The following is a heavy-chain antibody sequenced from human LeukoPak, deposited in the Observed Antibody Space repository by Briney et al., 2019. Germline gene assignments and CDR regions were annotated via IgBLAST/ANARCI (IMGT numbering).Heavy chain of an antibody. J-gene: IGHJ4*02. CDR3: ARHLPRPGIAAAGTGWDY. CDR1: GYSFTNYW. D-gene: IGHD6-13*01. CDR2: IYPADSDT. Sequence: GESLKISCKGSGYSFTNYWIGWVRQMPGKGLEWMGIIYPADSDTRYSPSFQGQVTISADKSISTAYLQWSSLKASDTAMYYCARHLPRPGIAAAGTGWDYWGQGTLVTVSS. V-gene: IGHV5-51*01.